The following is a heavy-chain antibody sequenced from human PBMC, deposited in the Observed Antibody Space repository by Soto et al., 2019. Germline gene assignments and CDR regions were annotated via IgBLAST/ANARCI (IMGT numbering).Heavy chain of an antibody. CDR2: DGSNK. CDR3: ARGRGTYSLDY. D-gene: IGHD1-26*01. V-gene: IGHV3-30-3*01. CDR1: GFTLSTYA. Sequence: QVQLVESGGGVVQPGRSLRLSCTASGFTLSTYAKHWVRQAPGKGLEWVAADGSNKYYADSVKGRVTISRDNSKNTRYLLMNSLRAEDTAVYYCARGRGTYSLDYWCQGTLVTVSS. J-gene: IGHJ4*02.